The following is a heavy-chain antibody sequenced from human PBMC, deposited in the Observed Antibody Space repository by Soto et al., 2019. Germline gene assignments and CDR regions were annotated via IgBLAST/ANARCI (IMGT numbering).Heavy chain of an antibody. J-gene: IGHJ6*02. CDR2: IYPGDSEI. V-gene: IGHV5-51*01. Sequence: GESRKISRKGSGYSFSRYWIGWVRQMAGRGLEWMGIIYPGDSEIRYSPSFQGQVTISADKSISTAYLQWSSLKASDTAIYYCARRRGSGSDYYYNYGMGVWGQGNTVPVSS. CDR3: ARRRGSGSDYYYNYGMGV. D-gene: IGHD1-26*01. CDR1: GYSFSRYW.